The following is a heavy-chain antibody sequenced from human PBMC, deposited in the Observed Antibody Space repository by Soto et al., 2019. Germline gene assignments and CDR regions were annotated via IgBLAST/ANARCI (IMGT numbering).Heavy chain of an antibody. CDR3: AHSLLGYCSGGSCYSKWFDP. CDR1: GDSVSNNNAA. D-gene: IGHD2-15*01. J-gene: IGHJ5*02. CDR2: TYYRSKWYS. V-gene: IGHV6-1*01. Sequence: PSQTLSLTCAISGDSVSNNNAAWNWIRQSPSRGLEWLGRTYYRSKWYSDYALSVRSRVTISPDTSKNQFFLQLNSVTPEDTATYYCAHSLLGYCSGGSCYSKWFDPWGQGTLVTVSS.